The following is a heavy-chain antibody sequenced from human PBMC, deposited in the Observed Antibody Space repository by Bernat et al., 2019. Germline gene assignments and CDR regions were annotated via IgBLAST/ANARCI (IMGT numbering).Heavy chain of an antibody. CDR3: ARDRAVTTCLDY. D-gene: IGHD4-17*01. Sequence: EVQLVESGGGLVQPGGSLRLSCAASGFTFSSYLMSWVRQAPGKGREWVANLKQDGSEKYYVDSVKARFTISSDNAKNSLYLQMNSLRAEDTAVYYCARDRAVTTCLDYWGQGTLVTVSS. J-gene: IGHJ4*02. CDR2: LKQDGSEK. V-gene: IGHV3-7*03. CDR1: GFTFSSYL.